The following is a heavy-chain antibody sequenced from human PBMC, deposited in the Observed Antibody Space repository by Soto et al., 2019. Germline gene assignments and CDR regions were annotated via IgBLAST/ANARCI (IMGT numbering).Heavy chain of an antibody. CDR2: VIPLLATA. Sequence: QVQLVQSGAEVKKPGSSVKVSCRASGVTVSSYVIMWLRQAPGQGLEWMGGVIPLLATANYAEKFRGRVTITAEKSTRTAYMELSSLRSEDTAVYYCAGFGYSKGYAYWGQGTLVTVSS. CDR3: AGFGYSKGYAY. CDR1: GVTVSSYV. D-gene: IGHD4-4*01. J-gene: IGHJ4*02. V-gene: IGHV1-69*06.